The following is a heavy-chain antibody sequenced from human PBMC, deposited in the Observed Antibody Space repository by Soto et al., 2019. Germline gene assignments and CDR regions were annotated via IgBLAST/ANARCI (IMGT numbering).Heavy chain of an antibody. Sequence: QVQLVQSGAEVKKPGSSVKVSCKASGGTFSSYTISWVRQAPGQGLEWMGRIIPILGIANYAQKFQGRVTITADKSTSTAYMELSSLRSEDTAVYYCARDRGRGYDPGRLDYWGQGTLVTVSS. CDR1: GGTFSSYT. CDR2: IIPILGIA. J-gene: IGHJ4*02. D-gene: IGHD5-12*01. V-gene: IGHV1-69*08. CDR3: ARDRGRGYDPGRLDY.